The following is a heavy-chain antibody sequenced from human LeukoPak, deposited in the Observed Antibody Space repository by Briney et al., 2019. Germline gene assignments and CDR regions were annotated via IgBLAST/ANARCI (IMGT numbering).Heavy chain of an antibody. CDR2: IYYSGST. Sequence: SETLSLTCTVSGGSISSSSYYWGWIRQPPGKGLEWIGSIYYSGSTYYNPSLKSRVTTSVDTSKNQFSLKLSSVTAADTAVYYCARQRGSSWDYYYYYYMDVWGKGTTVTVSS. V-gene: IGHV4-39*01. D-gene: IGHD6-6*01. J-gene: IGHJ6*03. CDR1: GGSISSSSYY. CDR3: ARQRGSSWDYYYYYYMDV.